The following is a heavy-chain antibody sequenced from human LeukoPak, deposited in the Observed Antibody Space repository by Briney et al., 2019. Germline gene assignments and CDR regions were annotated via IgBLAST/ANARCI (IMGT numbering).Heavy chain of an antibody. J-gene: IGHJ5*02. CDR1: GFTFSSYG. Sequence: PGRSLRLSCAASGFTFSSYGMHWVRQAPGKGLECVAVISYDGSNKYYADSVKGRFTISRDNSKNTLYLQMNSLRAEDTAVYYCAKDGSGGTFDPWGQGTLVTVSS. V-gene: IGHV3-30*18. CDR2: ISYDGSNK. D-gene: IGHD2-15*01. CDR3: AKDGSGGTFDP.